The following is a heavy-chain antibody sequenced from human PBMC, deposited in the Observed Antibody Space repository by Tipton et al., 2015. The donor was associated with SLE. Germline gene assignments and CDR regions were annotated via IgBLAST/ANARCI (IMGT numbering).Heavy chain of an antibody. Sequence: TLSLTCVVSGDSLRGSTYYWSWIRQPPGTGPEWIGSVYSSGSTYYNPFLRSRATLSIDTSSNQFYLKMSSVTAADTAVYYCSRGMGGARWYSRYCMDVWGKGPTVIVSS. CDR1: GDSLRGSTYY. CDR3: SRGMGGARWYSRYCMDV. V-gene: IGHV4-39*07. J-gene: IGHJ6*03. D-gene: IGHD2-15*01. CDR2: VYSSGST.